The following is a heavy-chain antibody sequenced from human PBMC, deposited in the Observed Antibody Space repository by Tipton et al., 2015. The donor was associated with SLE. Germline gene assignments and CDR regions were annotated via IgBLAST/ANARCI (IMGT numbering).Heavy chain of an antibody. CDR2: IYYSGST. V-gene: IGHV4-31*11. Sequence: TLSLTCAVYGGSFSGYYWSWIRQHPGKGLEWIGYIYYSGSTYYNPSLKSRVTISVDTSKNQFSLKLSSVTAADTAVYYCARVLAGEGYMDVWGKGTTVTVSS. D-gene: IGHD2-15*01. CDR1: GGSFSGYY. J-gene: IGHJ6*03. CDR3: ARVLAGEGYMDV.